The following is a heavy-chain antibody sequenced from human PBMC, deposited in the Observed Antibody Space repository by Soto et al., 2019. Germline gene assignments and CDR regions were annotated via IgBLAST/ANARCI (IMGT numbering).Heavy chain of an antibody. V-gene: IGHV1-8*01. J-gene: IGHJ3*02. CDR1: GYTFTSYD. D-gene: IGHD3-22*01. CDR3: ARGFSFYDSSGYQPFDI. CDR2: MNPNSGNT. Sequence: ASVKVSCKASGYTFTSYDINWVRQATGQGLEWMGWMNPNSGNTGYAQKFQGRVTMTRNTSISTAYMELSSLRSEDTAVYHCARGFSFYDSSGYQPFDIWGQGTMVTVSS.